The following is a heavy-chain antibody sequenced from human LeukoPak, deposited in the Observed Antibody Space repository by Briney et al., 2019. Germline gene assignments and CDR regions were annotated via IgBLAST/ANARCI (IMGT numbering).Heavy chain of an antibody. CDR1: GFTFSSYW. Sequence: GGSLRLSCAASGFTFSSYWMSWVRQAPGKGLEWVANIKQDGSEKYYVDSVKGRFTISRDNAKNSLYLQMNSLRAEDTAVYYCARAKSGDSSSSYVLDYWGQGTLVTVSS. V-gene: IGHV3-7*01. CDR2: IKQDGSEK. J-gene: IGHJ4*02. CDR3: ARAKSGDSSSSYVLDY. D-gene: IGHD6-6*01.